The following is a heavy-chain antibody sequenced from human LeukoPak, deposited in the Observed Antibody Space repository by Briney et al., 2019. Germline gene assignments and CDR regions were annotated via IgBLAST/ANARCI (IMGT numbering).Heavy chain of an antibody. CDR2: IIPAFGTA. CDR1: GGTFSSYS. Sequence: SVKVSCKGSGGTFSSYSISWVRQAPGQGLEWMGGIIPAFGTAHYAQKFQGRVTFTTDESTTTAYMELRSLRSEDTAVCYCASEGNYDSSGYSRYNYYYMDVWGKGTAVTVSS. CDR3: ASEGNYDSSGYSRYNYYYMDV. D-gene: IGHD3-22*01. J-gene: IGHJ6*03. V-gene: IGHV1-69*05.